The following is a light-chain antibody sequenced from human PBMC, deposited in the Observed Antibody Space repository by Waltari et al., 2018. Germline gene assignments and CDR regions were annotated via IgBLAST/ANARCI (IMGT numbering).Light chain of an antibody. CDR1: QSPLHSNGYNY. CDR3: MQALQTPGA. CDR2: LGS. J-gene: IGKJ3*01. V-gene: IGKV2-28*01. Sequence: DIVMTQSPLSLPVTPGEPASISCRSSQSPLHSNGYNYLHWYLQKPGQSQQLLIYLGSYRASGVPDRFSGSGSGTDFTLKISRVEAEDVGVYYCMQALQTPGAFGPGTKVDIK.